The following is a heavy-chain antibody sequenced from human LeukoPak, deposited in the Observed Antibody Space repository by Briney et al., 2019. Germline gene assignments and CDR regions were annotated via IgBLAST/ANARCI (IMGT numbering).Heavy chain of an antibody. D-gene: IGHD1-7*01. V-gene: IGHV3-30-3*01. CDR3: ARDYWWNYDY. CDR1: XFTXXDXA. CDR2: ISKDGSDK. J-gene: IGHJ4*02. Sequence: LRLSSAASXFTXXDXAMHWXRXAPGKGLEWVAVISKDGSDKYYPGSVRGRFTISRDNSKNTIYLQMDSLRAEDTAIYYCARDYWWNYDYWGQGTLVTVSS.